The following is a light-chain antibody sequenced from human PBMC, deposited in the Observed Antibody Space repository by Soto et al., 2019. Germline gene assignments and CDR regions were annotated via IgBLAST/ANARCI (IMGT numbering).Light chain of an antibody. CDR3: QQYNSYPLT. V-gene: IGKV1-5*03. J-gene: IGKJ4*01. CDR1: QGIRND. Sequence: DLQMNPTHSSLSAYVGDRVTITCRASQGIRNDLGWYQQKPGKAPKLLIYKASSLESGVPSRFSGSGSGTEFTLTISSLQPDDFATYYCQQYNSYPLTFGGGTKVDIK. CDR2: KAS.